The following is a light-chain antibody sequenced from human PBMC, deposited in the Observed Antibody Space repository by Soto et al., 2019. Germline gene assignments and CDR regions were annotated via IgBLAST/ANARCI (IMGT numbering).Light chain of an antibody. CDR2: DAS. V-gene: IGKV3-20*01. Sequence: EIVSKQSPGTLSLSAGERATLSCRASQSVTISYLAWYQQQTGQAPRLLIYDASSRATGITDRLCGSGSGTDFTLTISRLEAADYFVYYCRQYGGDSPITFGQGTRLAIK. J-gene: IGKJ5*01. CDR3: RQYGGDSPIT. CDR1: QSVTISY.